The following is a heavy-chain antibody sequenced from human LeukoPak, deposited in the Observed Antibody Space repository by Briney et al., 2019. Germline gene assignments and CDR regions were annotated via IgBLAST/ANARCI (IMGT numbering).Heavy chain of an antibody. D-gene: IGHD3-10*01. CDR2: IYYSGST. J-gene: IGHJ5*02. CDR3: ARPLARGSNWFDP. V-gene: IGHV4-31*03. CDR1: GGSISSGGYY. Sequence: PSETLSLTCTVSGGSISSGGYYWSWIRQHPGKGLEWIGYIYYSGSTYYNPSLKSRVTISVDTSKNQFSLKLSSVTAADTAVYYCARPLARGSNWFDPWGQGTLVTVSS.